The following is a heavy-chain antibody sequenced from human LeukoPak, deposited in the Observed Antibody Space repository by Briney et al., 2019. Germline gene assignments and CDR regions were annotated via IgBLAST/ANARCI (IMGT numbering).Heavy chain of an antibody. CDR3: ARDRSAVPGGSYNDY. J-gene: IGHJ4*02. D-gene: IGHD1-26*01. Sequence: SCKASGGTFSSYAISWVRQAPGKGLEWVAVISYDGSNKYYADSVKGRFTISRDNSKNTLYLQMNSLRAEDTAVYYCARDRSAVPGGSYNDYWGQGTLVTVSS. CDR2: ISYDGSNK. CDR1: GGTFSSYA. V-gene: IGHV3-30-3*01.